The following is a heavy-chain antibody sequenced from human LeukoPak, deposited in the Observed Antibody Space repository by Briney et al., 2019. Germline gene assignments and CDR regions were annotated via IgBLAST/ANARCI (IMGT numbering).Heavy chain of an antibody. CDR2: ISAYNGNT. V-gene: IGHV1-18*01. Sequence: ASVKVSCKASGYTFTSYGISWVRQAPGQGLEWMGWISAYNGNTNYAQKLQGRVTTTTDTSTSTAYMELRSLRSDDTAVYYCARVGGWYTDYYYYYMDVWGKGTTVTISS. J-gene: IGHJ6*03. CDR3: ARVGGWYTDYYYYYMDV. CDR1: GYTFTSYG. D-gene: IGHD6-19*01.